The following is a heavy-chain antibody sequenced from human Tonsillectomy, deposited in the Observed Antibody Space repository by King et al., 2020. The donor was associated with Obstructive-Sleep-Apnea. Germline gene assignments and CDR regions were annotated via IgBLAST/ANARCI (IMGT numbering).Heavy chain of an antibody. CDR3: ARIVEGSSWYALDY. CDR2: IDWDDVK. Sequence: TLRESGPALVKPTQTLTLTCTFSGFSLTTHAMCLSWIRQPPGKALEWLALIDWDDVKYYSTSLKTRLTISKETSKNQLVLTVTNMDPVDTATYYCARIVEGSSWYALDYWGQGTLVTVSS. D-gene: IGHD6-13*01. V-gene: IGHV2-70*01. J-gene: IGHJ4*02. CDR1: GFSLTTHAMC.